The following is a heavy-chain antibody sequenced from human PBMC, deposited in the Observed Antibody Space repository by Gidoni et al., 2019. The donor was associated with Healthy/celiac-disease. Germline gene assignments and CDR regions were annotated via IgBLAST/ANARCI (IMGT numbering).Heavy chain of an antibody. CDR3: ARPALYYDILTGYSPGGWFDP. CDR1: GGSISSSSYY. V-gene: IGHV4-39*01. D-gene: IGHD3-9*01. CDR2: IYYSGST. J-gene: IGHJ5*02. Sequence: QLQLQESGPGLVKPSETLSLTCTVPGGSISSSSYYWGWIRQPPGKGLEWIGSIYYSGSTYYNPSLKSRVTISVDTSKNQFSLKLSSVTAADTAVYYCARPALYYDILTGYSPGGWFDPWGQGTLVTVSS.